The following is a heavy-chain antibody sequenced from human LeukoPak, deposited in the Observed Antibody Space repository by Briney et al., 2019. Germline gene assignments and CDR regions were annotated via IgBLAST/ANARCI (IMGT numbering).Heavy chain of an antibody. Sequence: PSETLSLTCTVSALSIYIGTYYWVWIRQPPGKGLEWIGSIYYSGSTHCNPSLKSRVTVSVDTSKNQFSLNLSSVTAADTAVYYCATEHWLVPGHFDYWGQGTLVTVSS. CDR3: ATEHWLVPGHFDY. CDR2: IYYSGST. V-gene: IGHV4-39*01. CDR1: ALSIYIGTYY. J-gene: IGHJ4*02. D-gene: IGHD6-19*01.